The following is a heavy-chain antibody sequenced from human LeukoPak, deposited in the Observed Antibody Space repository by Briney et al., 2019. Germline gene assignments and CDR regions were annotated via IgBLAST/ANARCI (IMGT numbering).Heavy chain of an antibody. Sequence: SETLSPTCIVSGASISTNTHYWGWVRQPPGKGLEWIASIHHTGTPYYNPSLKSRVTISVDTSKNQFSLQFSSVIAADTAVYYCMRHASGEPPRYWGQGTQVTASS. J-gene: IGHJ4*02. CDR1: GASISTNTHY. V-gene: IGHV4-39*01. D-gene: IGHD7-27*01. CDR3: MRHASGEPPRY. CDR2: IHHTGTP.